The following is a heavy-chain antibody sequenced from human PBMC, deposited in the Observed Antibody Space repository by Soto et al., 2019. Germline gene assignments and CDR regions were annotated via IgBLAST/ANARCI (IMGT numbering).Heavy chain of an antibody. V-gene: IGHV3-7*05. D-gene: IGHD3-3*02. CDR3: AAILGMDV. J-gene: IGHJ6*02. CDR1: VFTFSNYW. CDR2: IKKDGSEK. Sequence: EVQLVESGGGLVQPGGSLRLSCAVSVFTFSNYWMSWVRQAPGKGLEWVANIKKDGSEKYYVDSVKGRFIISRDNGKKSLYLQMNDLRAEDTAVYYCAAILGMDVWGQGTTVTVSS.